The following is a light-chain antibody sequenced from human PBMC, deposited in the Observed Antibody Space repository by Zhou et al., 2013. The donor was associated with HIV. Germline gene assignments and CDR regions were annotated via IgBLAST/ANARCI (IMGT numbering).Light chain of an antibody. J-gene: IGKJ4*01. Sequence: EIVMTQSPATLSVSPGERATLSCRASQSISTNLAWYQQKPGQAPRLLIYGASTRATGIPARFSGSRSGTEFTLTISSLEPEDFAVYYCQQRSDWPLTFGGGTKVEIK. CDR2: GAS. CDR1: QSISTN. CDR3: QQRSDWPLT. V-gene: IGKV3-15*01.